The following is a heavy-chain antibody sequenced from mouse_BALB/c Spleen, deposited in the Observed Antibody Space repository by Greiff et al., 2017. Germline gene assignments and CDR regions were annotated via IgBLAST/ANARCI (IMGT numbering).Heavy chain of an antibody. V-gene: IGHV5-6-3*01. CDR3: ARRGYRYENFDY. J-gene: IGHJ2*01. CDR1: GFTFSSYG. D-gene: IGHD2-14*01. Sequence: EVKLMESGGGLVQPGGSLKLSCAASGFTFSSYGMSWVRQTPDKRLELVATINSNGGSTYYPDSVKGRFTISRDNAKNTLYLQMSSLKSEDTAMYYCARRGYRYENFDYWGQGTTLTVSS. CDR2: INSNGGST.